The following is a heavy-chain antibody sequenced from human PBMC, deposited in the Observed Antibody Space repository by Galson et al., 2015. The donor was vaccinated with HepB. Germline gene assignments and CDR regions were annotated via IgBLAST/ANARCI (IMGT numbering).Heavy chain of an antibody. J-gene: IGHJ4*02. CDR2: ISGSGGST. D-gene: IGHD5-24*01. CDR1: GFTFSTYA. V-gene: IGHV3-23*01. CDR3: AKDREGYNLRTHYFDY. Sequence: SLRLSCAASGFTFSTYAMSWVRQAPEKGLEWVSSISGSGGSTYYADSVRGRFTISRDNSKNTLYLQMNSLRAEDTAVYYCAKDREGYNLRTHYFDYWGQGTLVVVSA.